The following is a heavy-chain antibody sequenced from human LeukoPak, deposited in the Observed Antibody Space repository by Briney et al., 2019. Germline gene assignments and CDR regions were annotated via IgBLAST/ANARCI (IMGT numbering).Heavy chain of an antibody. J-gene: IGHJ4*02. CDR3: AKDLGRHIVATKGFDY. CDR2: ISYDGSNK. CDR1: GFTFSSYG. D-gene: IGHD5-12*01. V-gene: IGHV3-30*18. Sequence: GRSLRLSCAASGFTFSSYGMHRVRQAPGKGLEWVAVISYDGSNKYYADSVKGRFTISRDNSKNTLYLQMNSLRAEDTAVYYCAKDLGRHIVATKGFDYWGQGTLVTVSS.